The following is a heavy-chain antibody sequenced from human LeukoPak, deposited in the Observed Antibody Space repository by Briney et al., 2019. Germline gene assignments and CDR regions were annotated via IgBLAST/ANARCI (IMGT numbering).Heavy chain of an antibody. CDR2: IYPGDSDT. J-gene: IGHJ4*02. CDR1: GYSFTSFW. D-gene: IGHD3-10*01. CDR3: ARASITMVRGVIRKASYFDY. Sequence: GESLQISCKGSGYSFTSFWIGWVRQMPGKGLEWMGIIYPGDSDTRYSPSFQGQVTISADKSISTAYLQWSSLKASDTAMYYCARASITMVRGVIRKASYFDYWGQGTLVTVSS. V-gene: IGHV5-51*01.